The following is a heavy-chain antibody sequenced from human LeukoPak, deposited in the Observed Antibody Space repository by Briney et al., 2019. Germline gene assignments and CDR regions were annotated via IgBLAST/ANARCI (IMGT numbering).Heavy chain of an antibody. J-gene: IGHJ4*02. Sequence: GSLRLSCAASGFSRSSYAMSWVRQAPGKGLEWVSALTGSGATTNYADSVKGRFTISRDNSKNTLFLQMNSLRAEDTAVYYCAKEDIVSTMGNFDYWGQGTLVTVSS. CDR3: AKEDIVSTMGNFDY. CDR2: LTGSGATT. CDR1: GFSRSSYA. V-gene: IGHV3-23*01. D-gene: IGHD5/OR15-5a*01.